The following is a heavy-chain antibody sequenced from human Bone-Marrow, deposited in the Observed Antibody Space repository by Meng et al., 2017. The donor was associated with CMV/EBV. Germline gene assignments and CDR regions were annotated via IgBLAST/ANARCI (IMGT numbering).Heavy chain of an antibody. V-gene: IGHV1-8*03. D-gene: IGHD1-14*01. J-gene: IGHJ4*02. CDR1: GYTFTNYD. CDR3: AARNRNQGFDY. CDR2: MNPNSGNT. Sequence: SCKATGYTFTNYDVNWMRQATGQGLEWMGWMNPNSGNTGYAQKFQGRVTITRNTSISTAYMEMSSMRSEDTAVYYCAARNRNQGFDYWGQGTLVTVSS.